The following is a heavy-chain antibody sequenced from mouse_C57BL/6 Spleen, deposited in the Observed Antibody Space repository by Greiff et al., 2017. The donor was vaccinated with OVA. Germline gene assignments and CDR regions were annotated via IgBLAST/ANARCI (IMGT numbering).Heavy chain of an antibody. D-gene: IGHD2-13*01. CDR3: AKERGELFDY. Sequence: LQESGAELARPGASVKLSCKASGYTFTSYGISWVKQRTGQGLEWIGEIYPRSGNTYYNEKFKGKATLTADKSSSTAYMELRSLTSEDSAVYFCAKERGELFDYWGQGTTLTVSS. J-gene: IGHJ2*01. CDR2: IYPRSGNT. V-gene: IGHV1-81*01. CDR1: GYTFTSYG.